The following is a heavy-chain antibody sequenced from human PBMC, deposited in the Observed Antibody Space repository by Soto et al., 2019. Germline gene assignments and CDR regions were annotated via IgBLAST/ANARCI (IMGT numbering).Heavy chain of an antibody. D-gene: IGHD5-18*01. Sequence: GGSLRLSCAASGFTFSSYAMHWVRQAPGKGLEWVAVISYDGSNKYYADSVKGRFTISRDNSKNTLYLQMNSLRAEDTAVYYCAREGTAMVTGGLDYWGQGTLVTVSS. V-gene: IGHV3-30-3*01. CDR1: GFTFSSYA. J-gene: IGHJ4*02. CDR2: ISYDGSNK. CDR3: AREGTAMVTGGLDY.